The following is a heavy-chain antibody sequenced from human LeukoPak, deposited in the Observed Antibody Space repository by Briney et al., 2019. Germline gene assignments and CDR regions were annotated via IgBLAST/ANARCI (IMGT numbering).Heavy chain of an antibody. CDR2: MNPNSGNT. CDR3: ARVGAYGDYAAY. CDR1: GYTFTSYD. V-gene: IGHV1-8*01. D-gene: IGHD4-17*01. J-gene: IGHJ4*02. Sequence: ASVKVSCKASGYTFTSYDINWVRQATGQGLEWMGWMNPNSGNTSYAQKFQGRVTMTRDMSTSTVYMELSSLRSEDTAVYYCARVGAYGDYAAYWGQGTLVTVSS.